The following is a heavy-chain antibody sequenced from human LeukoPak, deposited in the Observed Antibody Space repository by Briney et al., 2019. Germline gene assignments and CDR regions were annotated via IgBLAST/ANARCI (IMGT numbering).Heavy chain of an antibody. J-gene: IGHJ4*02. Sequence: KPSETLSLTCAVYGGSFSGYYWSWIRQPPGKGLEWIGEINHSGSTNYNPSLKSRVTISVDTSKNQFSLKLSSVTAADTAVYYCARRYSSSWYPFDYWGQGTLVTVSS. CDR2: INHSGST. CDR3: ARRYSSSWYPFDY. D-gene: IGHD6-13*01. CDR1: GGSFSGYY. V-gene: IGHV4-34*01.